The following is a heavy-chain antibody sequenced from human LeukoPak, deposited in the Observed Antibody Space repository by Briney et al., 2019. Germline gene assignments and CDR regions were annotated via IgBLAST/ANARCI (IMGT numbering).Heavy chain of an antibody. CDR2: ISGSGDDT. D-gene: IGHD6-19*01. CDR3: AKRSGYATGWFFDF. Sequence: GGSQRLSCAASGLSFSSHATSWVRQAPGKGLEWLSSISGSGDDTYYAESVKGRFTISRENAKNTLFLQMNSLRAEDTAVFYCAKRSGYATGWFFDFWGQGTLVTVSS. J-gene: IGHJ4*02. CDR1: GLSFSSHA. V-gene: IGHV3-23*01.